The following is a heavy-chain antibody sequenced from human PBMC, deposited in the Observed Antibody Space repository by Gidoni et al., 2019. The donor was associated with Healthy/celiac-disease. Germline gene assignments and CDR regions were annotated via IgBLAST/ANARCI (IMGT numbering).Heavy chain of an antibody. CDR1: GCTFRDYY. V-gene: IGHV3-11*01. Sequence: VQLVESGGGLVKPGGSRRLDGAASGCTFRDYYMSWIRQAPGKGLECVSYIRSSVITIYYADSVQCRFTISRYNAQTSLYLHMNSLRAEDTAVYYCASLVVVTLGLDAFDIWGQGTMVTVSS. CDR3: ASLVVVTLGLDAFDI. D-gene: IGHD2-15*01. J-gene: IGHJ3*02. CDR2: IRSSVITI.